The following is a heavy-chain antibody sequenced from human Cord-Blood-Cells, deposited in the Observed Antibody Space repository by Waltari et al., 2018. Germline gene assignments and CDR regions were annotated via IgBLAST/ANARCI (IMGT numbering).Heavy chain of an antibody. CDR3: AGSYYYYYGMDV. J-gene: IGHJ6*02. D-gene: IGHD1-26*01. V-gene: IGHV6-1*01. CDR2: TYDRSKWYN. CDR1: GDSVSSNSAA. Sequence: QVQLQQSGPGLVKPPLTLSLTCAISGDSVSSNSAAWNWIRQSPSRGLEWLGRTYDRSKWYNDYAVSGKSRITINPDTSENQFSLQLNSVTPEDTAVYYCAGSYYYYYGMDVWGQGTTVTVSS.